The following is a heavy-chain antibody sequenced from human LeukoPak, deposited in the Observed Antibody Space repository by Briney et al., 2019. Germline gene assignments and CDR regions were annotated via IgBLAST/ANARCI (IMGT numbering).Heavy chain of an antibody. Sequence: PGGSLRLSCAASGFTFSSYAMGWVRQAPGKGLEWVSAISGSGGSTYYADSVKGRFTISRDNAKNSLYLQMNSLRAEDTAVYYCAREVTSFYSSWGQGTLVTVSS. V-gene: IGHV3-23*01. CDR3: AREVTSFYSS. CDR1: GFTFSSYA. D-gene: IGHD6-13*01. CDR2: ISGSGGST. J-gene: IGHJ4*02.